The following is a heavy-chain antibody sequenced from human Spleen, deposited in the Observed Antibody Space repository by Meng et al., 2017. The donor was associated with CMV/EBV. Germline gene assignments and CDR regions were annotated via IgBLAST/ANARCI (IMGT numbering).Heavy chain of an antibody. CDR2: IIPIFGTA. V-gene: IGHV1-69*05. Sequence: SGGTFSSYAISWVRQAPGQGLEWMGGIIPIFGTANYAQKFQGRVTITTDESTSTAYMELSSLRSEDTAVYYCAGELSEREHANWFDPWGQGTLVTVSS. CDR1: GGTFSSYA. J-gene: IGHJ5*02. CDR3: AGELSEREHANWFDP. D-gene: IGHD1-26*01.